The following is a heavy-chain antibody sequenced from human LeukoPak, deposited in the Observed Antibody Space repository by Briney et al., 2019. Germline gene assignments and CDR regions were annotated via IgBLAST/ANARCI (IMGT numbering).Heavy chain of an antibody. Sequence: GGSLRLSCAASGFTFSDYYMSWIRQAPGKGLEWVSYISSSSSYANYADSVKGRFTISRDNAKNSLYLQMNSLRAEDTAVYYCARSVYYFDYWGQGTLVTVSS. CDR3: ARSVYYFDY. CDR1: GFTFSDYY. CDR2: ISSSSSYA. J-gene: IGHJ4*02. D-gene: IGHD5/OR15-5a*01. V-gene: IGHV3-11*06.